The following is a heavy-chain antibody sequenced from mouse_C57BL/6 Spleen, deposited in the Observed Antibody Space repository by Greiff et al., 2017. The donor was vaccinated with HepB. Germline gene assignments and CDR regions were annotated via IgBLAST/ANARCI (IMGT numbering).Heavy chain of an antibody. CDR3: ARLEDYDGDY. CDR1: GYTFTSYG. J-gene: IGHJ2*01. Sequence: QVQLQQSGAELARPGASVKLSCKASGYTFTSYGICWVKQRTGQGLEWIGEIYPRSGNTYYNEKFKGKATLTADKSTSTAYMELRSLTSEDTAVYFRARLEDYDGDYWGQGTTLTVSS. CDR2: IYPRSGNT. D-gene: IGHD2-4*01. V-gene: IGHV1-81*01.